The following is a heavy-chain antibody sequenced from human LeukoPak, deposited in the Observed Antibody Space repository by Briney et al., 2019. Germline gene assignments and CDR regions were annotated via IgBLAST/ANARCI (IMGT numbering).Heavy chain of an antibody. V-gene: IGHV3-48*03. D-gene: IGHD3-22*01. J-gene: IGHJ4*02. Sequence: GGSLRLSCVASGFTFSRFELNWVRQAPGKGLEWVSHISTGTYIAYSDSVKGRFTISRDNARNSLYLEMNSLRAEDTAVYYCTREQDREAAATIVGDYWGQGTLVTVSS. CDR1: GFTFSRFE. CDR3: TREQDREAAATIVGDY. CDR2: ISTGTYI.